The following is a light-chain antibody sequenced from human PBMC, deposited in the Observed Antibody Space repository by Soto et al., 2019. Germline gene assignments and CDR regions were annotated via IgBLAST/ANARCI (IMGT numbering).Light chain of an antibody. CDR1: IGHSRNA. J-gene: IGLJ2*01. CDR3: QTWGTGIRV. Sequence: QPVLTQSPSASASLGASVKLTCTLNIGHSRNAIAWHQQQPDRGPRCLMKLNSDGRHTRRDGIPDRFSGSSSGAERYLIISSLQSEDEGDYYCQTWGTGIRVFGGGTKLTVL. CDR2: LNSDGRH. V-gene: IGLV4-69*01.